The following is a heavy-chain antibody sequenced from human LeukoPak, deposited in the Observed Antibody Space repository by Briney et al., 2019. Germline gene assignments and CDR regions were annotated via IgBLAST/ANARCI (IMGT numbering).Heavy chain of an antibody. CDR1: GYTFTSYD. V-gene: IGHV1-69*06. Sequence: ASVKVSCKASGYTFTSYDINWVRQAPGQGLEWMGGIIPIFGTANYAQKFQGRVTITADKSTSTAYMELSSLRSEDTAVYYCARADSSSWYSPLDYWGQGTLVTVSS. D-gene: IGHD6-13*01. CDR2: IIPIFGTA. J-gene: IGHJ4*02. CDR3: ARADSSSWYSPLDY.